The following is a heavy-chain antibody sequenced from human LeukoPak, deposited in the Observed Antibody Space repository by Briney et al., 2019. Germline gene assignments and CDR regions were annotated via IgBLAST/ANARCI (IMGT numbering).Heavy chain of an antibody. CDR3: ARVGKSSGNYDY. V-gene: IGHV3-11*01. CDR2: ISSSGSTI. J-gene: IGHJ4*02. CDR1: GFTFSDYN. Sequence: PGGSLRLSCAASGFTFSDYNMSWIRQAPGKGLECISYISSSGSTIYYADSVKGRFTISRDNAKNSLYLQMNSLRAEDTAVYYCARVGKSSGNYDYWGQGTLVTVSS. D-gene: IGHD1-26*01.